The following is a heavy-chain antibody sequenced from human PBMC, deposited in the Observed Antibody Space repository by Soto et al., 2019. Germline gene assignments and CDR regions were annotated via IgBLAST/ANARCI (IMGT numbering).Heavy chain of an antibody. D-gene: IGHD2-15*01. J-gene: IGHJ6*03. CDR2: ISSSGSTI. V-gene: IGHV3-11*01. CDR1: GFTFSDYY. CDR3: ARAATAEDIVVVVAAPYYYYMDV. Sequence: GGSLRLSCAASGFTFSDYYMSWIRQAPGKGLEWVSYISSSGSTIYYADSVKGRFTISRDNAKNSLYLQMNSLRAEDTAVYYCARAATAEDIVVVVAAPYYYYMDVWGKGTTVTVSS.